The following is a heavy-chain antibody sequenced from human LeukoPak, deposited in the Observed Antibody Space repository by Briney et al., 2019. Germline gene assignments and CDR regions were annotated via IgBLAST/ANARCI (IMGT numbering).Heavy chain of an antibody. CDR2: IYTSGST. Sequence: PSETLSLACAVYGESFNGYYWSWIRQPAGKGLEWIGRIYTSGSTNYNPSLKSRVTISVDTSKNQFSLKLSSVTAADTAVYYCARDRVVVPAANAFDIWGQGTMVTVSS. J-gene: IGHJ3*02. D-gene: IGHD2-2*01. CDR3: ARDRVVVPAANAFDI. CDR1: GESFNGYY. V-gene: IGHV4-4*07.